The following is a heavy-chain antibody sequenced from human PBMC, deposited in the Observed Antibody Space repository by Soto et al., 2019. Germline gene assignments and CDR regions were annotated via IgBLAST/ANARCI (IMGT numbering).Heavy chain of an antibody. CDR1: GGSIISSSYY. D-gene: IGHD4-17*01. CDR2: IYNSRTT. J-gene: IGHJ3*02. V-gene: IGHV4-39*01. Sequence: SETLSLTCTVSGGSIISSSYYWGWIRQPPGKGLEWIGNIYNSRTTYYNPSLKSRVTISADTSKNQFSLKLSSVTAADTAVYYCASPVDYGGNSGHAFDIWGQGTTVTVS. CDR3: ASPVDYGGNSGHAFDI.